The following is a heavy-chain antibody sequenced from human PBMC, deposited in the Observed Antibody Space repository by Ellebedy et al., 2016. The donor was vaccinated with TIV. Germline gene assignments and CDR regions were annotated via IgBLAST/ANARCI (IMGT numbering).Heavy chain of an antibody. Sequence: GESLKISCAASGFTFSSYDMHWVRQGSGNGLEWVSSIGAAGDTYYAGFLKGRVAISRENAKNSLYLQLNNVRVGDTAVYYCARATAGFDYWGQGTLVTVSS. V-gene: IGHV3-13*01. CDR3: ARATAGFDY. CDR2: IGAAGDT. D-gene: IGHD1-14*01. J-gene: IGHJ4*02. CDR1: GFTFSSYD.